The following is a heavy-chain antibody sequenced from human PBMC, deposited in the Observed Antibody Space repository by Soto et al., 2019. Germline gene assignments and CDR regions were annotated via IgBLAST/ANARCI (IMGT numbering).Heavy chain of an antibody. D-gene: IGHD3-16*01. Sequence: SCAVSGFSIASYWMSWVRQAPGKGLEWVATTKEDGSEIYYVDSVRGRFTIFRDNAENSLYLQMNSLSAEDTAVYFCARDVGFDYVNWGQGTLVTVSS. J-gene: IGHJ4*02. V-gene: IGHV3-7*01. CDR3: ARDVGFDYVN. CDR1: GFSIASYW. CDR2: TKEDGSEI.